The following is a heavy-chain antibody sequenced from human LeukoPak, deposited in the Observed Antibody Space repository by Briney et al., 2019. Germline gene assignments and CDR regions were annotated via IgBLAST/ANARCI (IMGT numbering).Heavy chain of an antibody. D-gene: IGHD3-10*01. Sequence: GGSLRLSCAASTFSFSSYAMSWVRQAPGKVLEWVSTISASGGSTYYADSVKGRFTISRDNSKNTLHLQMNSLRAEDTAVYYCAKIGSDYYYGLGEAYYWGQGTPVTVSS. V-gene: IGHV3-23*01. CDR2: ISASGGST. CDR3: AKIGSDYYYGLGEAYY. CDR1: TFSFSSYA. J-gene: IGHJ4*02.